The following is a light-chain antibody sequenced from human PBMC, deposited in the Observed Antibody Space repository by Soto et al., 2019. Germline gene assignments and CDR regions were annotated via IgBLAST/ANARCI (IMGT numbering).Light chain of an antibody. J-gene: IGLJ1*01. Sequence: QSVLTQPASVSGSPGQSITISCPGTSSDVGGYNYVSWYQQHPGKVPKVIIYDVSNRPSGVSYRFSGTKSGNTASLTVSGLQAEDEADYYCCSYTRSGTLIFGTGSKVTVL. V-gene: IGLV2-14*01. CDR3: CSYTRSGTLI. CDR1: SSDVGGYNY. CDR2: DVS.